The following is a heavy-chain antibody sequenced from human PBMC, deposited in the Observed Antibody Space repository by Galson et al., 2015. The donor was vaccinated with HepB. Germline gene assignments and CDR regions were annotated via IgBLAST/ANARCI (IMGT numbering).Heavy chain of an antibody. CDR3: ARDLFEDFGDYVMLDY. CDR2: ININSGQT. J-gene: IGHJ4*02. CDR1: GYSFTTYD. Sequence: SVKVSCKASGYSFTTYDISWVRKAPGKGLEWMGWININSGQTKYAQKFQGRVTMTTDTSTSTAYMDLRSLRSDDTAMYYCARDLFEDFGDYVMLDYWGQGALVTVSS. V-gene: IGHV1-18*04. D-gene: IGHD4-17*01.